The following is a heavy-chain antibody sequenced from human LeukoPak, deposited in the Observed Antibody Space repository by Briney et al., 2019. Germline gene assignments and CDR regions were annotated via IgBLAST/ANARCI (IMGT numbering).Heavy chain of an antibody. CDR3: ARGRSNAGRPLDY. Sequence: ASVKVSCKASGYTFTSYDINWVRQATGQGLEWMGWMNPNSGNTGYAQKFQGRVAITRNTSISTAYMELSSLRSEDTAVYYCARGRSNAGRPLDYWGQGTLITASS. J-gene: IGHJ4*02. CDR2: MNPNSGNT. CDR1: GYTFTSYD. V-gene: IGHV1-8*03.